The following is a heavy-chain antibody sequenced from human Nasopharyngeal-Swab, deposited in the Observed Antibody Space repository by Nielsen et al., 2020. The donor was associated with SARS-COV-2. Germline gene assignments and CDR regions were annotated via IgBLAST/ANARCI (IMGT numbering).Heavy chain of an antibody. Sequence: WVRQAPGQGLEWMGIINPSGGSTSYAQKFQGRVTMTRDTSTSTLYMELSSLRSEDTAVYYCARAHYGMDVWGQGTTVTVSS. CDR3: ARAHYGMDV. V-gene: IGHV1-46*01. CDR2: INPSGGST. J-gene: IGHJ6*02.